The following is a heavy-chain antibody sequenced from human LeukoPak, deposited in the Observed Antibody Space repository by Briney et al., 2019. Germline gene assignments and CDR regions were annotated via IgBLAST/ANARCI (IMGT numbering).Heavy chain of an antibody. CDR2: INSDGSST. Sequence: GGSLRLSCAASGFTFSSSWMHWVRQAPEKGLVWVSRINSDGSSTSYADSVKGRFTISRDNAKNSLYLQMNSLRAEDTAVYYCARASPSNYDPVDAFDIWGQGTMVTVSS. V-gene: IGHV3-74*01. CDR3: ARASPSNYDPVDAFDI. D-gene: IGHD4-11*01. J-gene: IGHJ3*02. CDR1: GFTFSSSW.